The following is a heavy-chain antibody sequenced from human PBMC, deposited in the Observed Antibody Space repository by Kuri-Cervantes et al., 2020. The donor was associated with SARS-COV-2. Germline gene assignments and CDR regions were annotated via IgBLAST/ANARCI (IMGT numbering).Heavy chain of an antibody. V-gene: IGHV1-69*06. J-gene: IGHJ4*02. Sequence: SVKVSCKASGGTFSSYAISWVRQAPGQGLEWMGGIIPIFGTANYAQKFQGRVTITADKSTSTAYMELSSLRAEDTAVYYCARDDLHYVDTAMAGYFDYWGQGTLVTVSS. CDR1: GGTFSSYA. D-gene: IGHD5-18*01. CDR3: ARDDLHYVDTAMAGYFDY. CDR2: IIPIFGTA.